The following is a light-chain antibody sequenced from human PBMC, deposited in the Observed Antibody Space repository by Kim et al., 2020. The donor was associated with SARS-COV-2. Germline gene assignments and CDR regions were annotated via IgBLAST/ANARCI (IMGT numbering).Light chain of an antibody. Sequence: GQSVTISCTGTSSDVGGYNYVSWYQQHPGKAPKLMIYDVSKRPSGVPDRFSGSKSGNTASLTISGLQAEDEADYYCCSYAGSYTLVFDGGTQLTVL. J-gene: IGLJ3*02. CDR2: DVS. V-gene: IGLV2-11*01. CDR3: CSYAGSYTLV. CDR1: SSDVGGYNY.